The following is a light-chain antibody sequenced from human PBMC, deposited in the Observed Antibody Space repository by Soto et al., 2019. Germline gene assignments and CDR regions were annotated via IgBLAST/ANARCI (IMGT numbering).Light chain of an antibody. CDR1: SSDVGGYNY. J-gene: IGLJ2*01. CDR3: SSYTSNNTPV. CDR2: EVS. V-gene: IGLV2-14*01. Sequence: QSGLTQPASVSGSPGQSITISCTGTSSDVGGYNYVSWYQHHPGKAPKLMIYEVSNRPSGVSNHFSGSKSGNTASLTISGLQAEDEADYYCSSYTSNNTPVFGGGTKLTVL.